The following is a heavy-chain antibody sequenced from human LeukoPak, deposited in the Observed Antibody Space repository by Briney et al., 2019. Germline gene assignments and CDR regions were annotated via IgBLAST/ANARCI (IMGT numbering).Heavy chain of an antibody. J-gene: IGHJ5*02. CDR1: GYTFTTYD. CDR2: MNPNSGNT. D-gene: IGHD3-3*01. Sequence: ASVKVSCKASGYTFTTYDINWVRQATGQGLEWMGWMNPNSGNTGYAQKFQGRVTITRNTSISTAYMELSSLRSEDTAGYYCARVGEPYYDFWSGYYSGYWFDPWGQGTLVTVSS. V-gene: IGHV1-8*03. CDR3: ARVGEPYYDFWSGYYSGYWFDP.